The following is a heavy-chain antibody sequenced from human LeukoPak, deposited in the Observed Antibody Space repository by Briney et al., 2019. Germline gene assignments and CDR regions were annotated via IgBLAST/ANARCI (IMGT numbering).Heavy chain of an antibody. CDR1: GFTFSSYA. V-gene: IGHV3-30-3*01. CDR2: ISYDGSNK. D-gene: IGHD3-3*01. Sequence: PGRSLRLSCAASGFTFSSYAMHWVRQAPGKGLEWVAVISYDGSNKYYADSVKGRFTISRDNSKNTPYLQMNSLRAEDTAVYYCARESGYYSFDYWGQGTLVTVSS. CDR3: ARESGYYSFDY. J-gene: IGHJ4*02.